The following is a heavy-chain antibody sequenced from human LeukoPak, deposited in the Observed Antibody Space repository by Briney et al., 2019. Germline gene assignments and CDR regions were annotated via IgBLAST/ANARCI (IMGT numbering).Heavy chain of an antibody. CDR3: TRAETY. V-gene: IGHV4-31*03. Sequence: SGTLSLTCTVSGGSISSGDYSWNWVRQHPGKGLEWIGHICFSGSTSYNPSLKSRVTISLDTSKNQFSLKLRSVTAADTAVYYCTRAETYWGQGTLVTVSS. J-gene: IGHJ4*02. CDR2: ICFSGST. CDR1: GGSISSGDYS.